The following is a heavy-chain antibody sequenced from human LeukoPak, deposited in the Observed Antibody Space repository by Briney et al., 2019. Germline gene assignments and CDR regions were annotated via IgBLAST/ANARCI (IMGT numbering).Heavy chain of an antibody. CDR1: GFTVSSNY. J-gene: IGHJ4*02. CDR2: IYSGGST. CDR3: ARGGGGYLYYFDY. D-gene: IGHD1-26*01. V-gene: IGHV3-53*01. Sequence: PGGSLRLSCAASGFTVSSNYMSWVRQAPGKGLEWVSVIYSGGSTYYADSVKGRFTISRDNSKNTLYLQMNSLRAEDTAVYYCARGGGGYLYYFDYWGQGTLVTVSS.